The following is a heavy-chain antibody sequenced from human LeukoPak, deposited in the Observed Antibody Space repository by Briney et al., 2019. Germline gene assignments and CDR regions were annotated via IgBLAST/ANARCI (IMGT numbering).Heavy chain of an antibody. J-gene: IGHJ4*02. D-gene: IGHD4-17*01. Sequence: PGGSLRLSCAASGFTFSNAWTSWARQAPGKGLEWLGRIKTKTDGETTDYAAPVKGRFSISRDDSKNTLYLQMNSLKTEDTAVYFCIRVNDYGDYYDYWGQGTLVTVSS. CDR1: GFTFSNAW. CDR2: IKTKTDGETT. CDR3: IRVNDYGDYYDY. V-gene: IGHV3-15*01.